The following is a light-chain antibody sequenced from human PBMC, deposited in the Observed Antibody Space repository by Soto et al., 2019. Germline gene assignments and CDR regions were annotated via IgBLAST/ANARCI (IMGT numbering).Light chain of an antibody. CDR3: SSFAGSYSL. V-gene: IGLV2-11*01. CDR1: SSDVGGYNF. J-gene: IGLJ2*01. Sequence: QSALTQPRSVSGSPGQSVTISCTGTSSDVGGYNFVSWYQQHPGKVPKLMIYDVSQRPSGVPDRFSGSKSGNTASLTISGLQAEDEADYYCSSFAGSYSLFGGGTKLTVL. CDR2: DVS.